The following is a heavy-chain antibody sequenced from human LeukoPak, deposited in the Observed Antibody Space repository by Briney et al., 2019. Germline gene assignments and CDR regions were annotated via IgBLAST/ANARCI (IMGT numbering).Heavy chain of an antibody. Sequence: SETLSLTCTASGGSISSYYWSWIRQPAGKGLEWIGRIYTSGSTNYNPSLKSRVTMSVDTSKNQFSLQLNSVTPEDTAVYYCARDQAPPTTVTTDYYYGMDVWGQGTTVTVSS. J-gene: IGHJ6*02. CDR1: GGSISSYY. CDR3: ARDQAPPTTVTTDYYYGMDV. D-gene: IGHD4-17*01. V-gene: IGHV4-4*07. CDR2: IYTSGST.